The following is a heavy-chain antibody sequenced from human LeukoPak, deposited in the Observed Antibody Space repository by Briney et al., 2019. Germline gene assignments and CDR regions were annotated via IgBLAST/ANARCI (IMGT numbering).Heavy chain of an antibody. Sequence: PSQTLSLTCTVSGGSISSRSYYWGWIRQSPGKGLEWLGSINYSGSTYYNPSLKSRVTISKDTSKNQVSVRLASVTAADTAVYYCARARVVTATPFAEHLHPWGQGSLVTVSS. CDR3: ARARVVTATPFAEHLHP. CDR1: GGSISSRSYY. J-gene: IGHJ1*01. V-gene: IGHV4-39*07. D-gene: IGHD2-21*02. CDR2: INYSGST.